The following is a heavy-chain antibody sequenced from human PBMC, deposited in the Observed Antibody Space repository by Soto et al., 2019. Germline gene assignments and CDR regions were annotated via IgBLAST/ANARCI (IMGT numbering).Heavy chain of an antibody. CDR2: IIPIFGTA. Sequence: ASVRGSWKASGYTFTGYYIHWVRQAPGQGLEWMGGIIPIFGTANYAQKFQGRVTITADESTSTAYMELSSLRSEDTAVYYCASASYYDSSGYPDAFDIWGQGTMVT. J-gene: IGHJ3*02. CDR3: ASASYYDSSGYPDAFDI. D-gene: IGHD3-22*01. V-gene: IGHV1-69*13. CDR1: GYTFTGYY.